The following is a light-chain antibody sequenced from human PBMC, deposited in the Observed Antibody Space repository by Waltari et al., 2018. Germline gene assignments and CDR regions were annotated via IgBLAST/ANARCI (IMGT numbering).Light chain of an antibody. CDR2: WAS. CDR1: QSLLSSSNSKTY. V-gene: IGKV4-1*01. J-gene: IGKJ5*01. Sequence: DIVLTQSPDSLAVSLGERATINCKSSQSLLSSSNSKTYIAGYQQKPGRPPKLLINWASARGTGVPDRFSGSGSGTDFTLTISSLQAEDVAVYYCHHYYIPPLTFGQGTRLEIK. CDR3: HHYYIPPLT.